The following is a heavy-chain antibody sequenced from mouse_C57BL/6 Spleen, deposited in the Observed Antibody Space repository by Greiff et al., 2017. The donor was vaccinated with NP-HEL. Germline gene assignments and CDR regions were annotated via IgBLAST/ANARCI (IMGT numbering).Heavy chain of an antibody. CDR2: INPNNGGT. CDR3: ARSPYDYPYYFDY. CDR1: GYTFTDYY. J-gene: IGHJ2*01. V-gene: IGHV1-26*01. Sequence: VQLQQSGPELVKPGASVKISCKASGYTFTDYYMNWVKQSHGKSLEWIGDINPNNGGTSYNQKFKGKATLTVDKSSSTAYMELRSLTSEDSAVYYCARSPYDYPYYFDYWGQGTTLTVSS. D-gene: IGHD2-4*01.